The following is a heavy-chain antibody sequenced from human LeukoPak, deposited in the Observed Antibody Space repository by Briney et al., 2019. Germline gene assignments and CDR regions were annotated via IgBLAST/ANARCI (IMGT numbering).Heavy chain of an antibody. CDR3: ARGGRGYSFAQADY. D-gene: IGHD5-18*01. CDR2: ISSTDSNI. CDR1: AFTFSSYE. Sequence: GGSLRLSCAASAFTFSSYEMNWVRQAPGKGLEWVSYISSTDSNIYYSDSVKGRFTISRDNAKNSLYLQMNSVRAEDTAVYYCARGGRGYSFAQADYWGQGTLVTVSS. V-gene: IGHV3-48*03. J-gene: IGHJ4*02.